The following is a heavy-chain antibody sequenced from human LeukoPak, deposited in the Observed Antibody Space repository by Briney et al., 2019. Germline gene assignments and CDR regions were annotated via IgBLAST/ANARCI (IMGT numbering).Heavy chain of an antibody. CDR3: ARDRGGAYGSGSYYSH. CDR1: GGSVSSGSYY. V-gene: IGHV4-61*01. D-gene: IGHD3-10*01. J-gene: IGHJ4*02. CDR2: IYYSGST. Sequence: SETLSLTCTVSGGSVSSGSYYWSWIRQPPGKGLEWIGYIYYSGSTNYNPSLKSRVTISVDTSKNQFSLKLSSVTAADTAVYYCARDRGGAYGSGSYYSHWGQGTLVTVSS.